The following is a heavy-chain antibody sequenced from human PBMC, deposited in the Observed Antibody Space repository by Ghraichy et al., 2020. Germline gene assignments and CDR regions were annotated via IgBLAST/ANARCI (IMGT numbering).Heavy chain of an antibody. CDR2: INHSGST. CDR1: GGSFSGYY. D-gene: IGHD6-6*01. CDR3: ASRIAARAPGSYDY. J-gene: IGHJ4*02. V-gene: IGHV4-34*01. Sequence: SETLSLTCAVYGGSFSGYYWSWIRQPPGKGLEWIGEINHSGSTNYNPSLKSRVTISVDTSKNQFSLKLSSVTAADTAVYYCASRIAARAPGSYDYWGQGTLVTVSP.